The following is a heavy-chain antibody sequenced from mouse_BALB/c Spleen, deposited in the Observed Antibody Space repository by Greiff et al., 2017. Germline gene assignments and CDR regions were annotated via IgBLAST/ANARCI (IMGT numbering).Heavy chain of an antibody. V-gene: IGHV1-9*01. J-gene: IGHJ4*01. D-gene: IGHD1-1*01. CDR3: ARETTVVARAMDY. Sequence: QVHVKQSGAELMKPGASVKISCKATGYTFSSYWIEWVKQRPGHGLEWIGEILPGSGSTNYNEKFKGKATFTADTSSNTAYMQLSSLTSEDSAVYYCARETTVVARAMDYWGQGTSVTVSS. CDR2: ILPGSGST. CDR1: GYTFSSYW.